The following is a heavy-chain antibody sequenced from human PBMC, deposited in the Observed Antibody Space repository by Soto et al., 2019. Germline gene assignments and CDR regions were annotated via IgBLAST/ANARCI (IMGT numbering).Heavy chain of an antibody. D-gene: IGHD3-10*01. CDR3: TTDRDYYGSGSYLGDAFDI. J-gene: IGHJ3*02. CDR1: GFTFSNAW. CDR2: IKSKTDGGTT. V-gene: IGHV3-15*01. Sequence: EVQLVESGGGLVKPGGSLRLSCAASGFTFSNAWMSWVRQAPGKGLEWVGRIKSKTDGGTTDYAAPVKGRFTISRDDSKNTLYLQMNSLKTDDTAVYYCTTDRDYYGSGSYLGDAFDIWGQGTMVTVSS.